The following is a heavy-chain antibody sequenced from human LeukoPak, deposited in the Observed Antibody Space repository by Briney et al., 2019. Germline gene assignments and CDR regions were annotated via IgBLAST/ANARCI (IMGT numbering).Heavy chain of an antibody. CDR1: GFTFSNYW. CDR3: ARGPHSDTSGYVNY. D-gene: IGHD3-22*01. Sequence: GGSLRLPCAASGFTFSNYWMTWVRQAPGKGVEWVANIKQDGSEKYYVDSVKGRFTVSRDNAKNSLYLEMNSLRGEDTAVYYCARGPHSDTSGYVNYWGQGTLVTVSS. V-gene: IGHV3-7*01. J-gene: IGHJ4*02. CDR2: IKQDGSEK.